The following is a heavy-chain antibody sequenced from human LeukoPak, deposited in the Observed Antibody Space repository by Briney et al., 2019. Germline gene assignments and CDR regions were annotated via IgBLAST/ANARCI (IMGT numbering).Heavy chain of an antibody. D-gene: IGHD2/OR15-2a*01. CDR2: ISHTGST. Sequence: SETLSLTCAVSGGSVSSGGFSWRWIRQPPGKGLECIGSISHTGSTYYNPSLKSRVTISVDSSKNQFSLKLSSVTAAETAVYYCAREGYFYGMDVWGQGTTVTVSS. J-gene: IGHJ6*02. V-gene: IGHV4-30-2*01. CDR1: GGSVSSGGFS. CDR3: AREGYFYGMDV.